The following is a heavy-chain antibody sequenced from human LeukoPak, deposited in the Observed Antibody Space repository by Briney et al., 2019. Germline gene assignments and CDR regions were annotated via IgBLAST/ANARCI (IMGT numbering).Heavy chain of an antibody. J-gene: IGHJ4*02. CDR3: TREELTYYYDSSGYSPFDY. CDR1: GFTFGDYA. CDR2: IRSKAYGGTT. Sequence: PGGSLRLSCTASGFTFGDYAMSWLRQAPGKGLEWVGFIRSKAYGGTTEYAASVKGRFTISRDDSKSIAYLQMNSLKTEDTAVYYCTREELTYYYDSSGYSPFDYWGQGTLVTVSS. D-gene: IGHD3-22*01. V-gene: IGHV3-49*03.